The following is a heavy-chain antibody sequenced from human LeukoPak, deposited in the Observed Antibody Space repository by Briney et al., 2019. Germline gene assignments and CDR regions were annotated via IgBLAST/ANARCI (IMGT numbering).Heavy chain of an antibody. CDR2: VMSGRGST. Sequence: GVALRLSCAASGFSVSDYSISWIRQSPGKGPEWISYVMSGRGSTNYADSVKGRFTISRDNAKNSVALQLDGLRADDTAVYFCTRERRGSYYAFESWGQGTLVTVSS. CDR3: TRERRGSYYAFES. J-gene: IGHJ4*02. CDR1: GFSVSDYS. V-gene: IGHV3-11*05. D-gene: IGHD3-16*01.